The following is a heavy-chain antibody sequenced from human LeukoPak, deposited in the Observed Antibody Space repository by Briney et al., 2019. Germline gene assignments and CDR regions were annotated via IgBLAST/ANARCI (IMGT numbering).Heavy chain of an antibody. CDR1: GYTFTSYY. CDR3: ARDRRVTHSGGWYVPAKRSTNQLYNWFDP. J-gene: IGHJ5*02. Sequence: ASVKVSCKASGYTFTSYYMHWVRQAPGQGLEWMGIINPSGGSTSYAQKFQGRVTMTRDTSTSTVYMELSSLRSEDTAVYYCARDRRVTHSGGWYVPAKRSTNQLYNWFDPWGQGTLVTVSS. V-gene: IGHV1-46*01. CDR2: INPSGGST. D-gene: IGHD6-19*01.